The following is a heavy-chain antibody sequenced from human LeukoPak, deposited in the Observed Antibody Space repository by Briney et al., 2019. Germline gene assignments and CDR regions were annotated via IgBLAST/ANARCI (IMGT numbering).Heavy chain of an antibody. V-gene: IGHV4-4*07. J-gene: IGHJ4*02. CDR2: IHTSGST. CDR1: GGSISNYH. Sequence: SETLSLTCTVSGGSISNYHWSWIRQPAGKGLEWIGQIHTSGSTNYNPPLKSRVTMSIDTTEDQVSLTIRSVTAADTAFYYCARRDISSGWSFDYWGQGTLVTISS. D-gene: IGHD6-19*01. CDR3: ARRDISSGWSFDY.